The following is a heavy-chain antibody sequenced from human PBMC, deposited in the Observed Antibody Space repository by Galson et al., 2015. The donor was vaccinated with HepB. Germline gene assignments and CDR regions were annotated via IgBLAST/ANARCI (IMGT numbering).Heavy chain of an antibody. CDR3: AKARDCGNLWYGMDV. J-gene: IGHJ6*02. Sequence: SLRLSCAASGFNFYTYAMSWVRQAPGKGLEWVSGISGNGITTYYADSVKGRFTISRDNSMRLLYLQMSGLRAEDTAVYYCAKARDCGNLWYGMDVWGRGTTVSVSS. CDR1: GFNFYTYA. V-gene: IGHV3-23*01. D-gene: IGHD2-21*02. CDR2: ISGNGITT.